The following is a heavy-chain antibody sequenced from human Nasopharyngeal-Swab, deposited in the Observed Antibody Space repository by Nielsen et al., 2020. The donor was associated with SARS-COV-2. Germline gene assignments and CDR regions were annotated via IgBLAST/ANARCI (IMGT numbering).Heavy chain of an antibody. V-gene: IGHV4-34*01. D-gene: IGHD3-16*01. CDR2: INHSGST. Sequence: SETLSLTCVVYGGSFSGYYWSWIRQPPGKGLEWIWEINHSGSTNYNPSLKSRVTISVDTSKNQFSLKLSSVTAADTAVYYCASWVFDYWGQGTLVTVSS. J-gene: IGHJ4*02. CDR1: GGSFSGYY. CDR3: ASWVFDY.